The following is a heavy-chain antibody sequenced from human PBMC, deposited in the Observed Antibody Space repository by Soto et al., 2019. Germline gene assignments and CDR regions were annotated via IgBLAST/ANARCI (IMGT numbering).Heavy chain of an antibody. CDR1: GGSISSSSYY. CDR2: IYYSGST. V-gene: IGHV4-39*01. Sequence: SETLSLTCTVSGGSISSSSYYWGWIRQPPGKGLEWIGSIYYSGSTYYNPSLKSRVTISVDTSKNQFSLTLSSVTAADTAVYYCARARITGTNYFDYWGQGTLVTVSS. CDR3: ARARITGTNYFDY. D-gene: IGHD1-7*01. J-gene: IGHJ4*02.